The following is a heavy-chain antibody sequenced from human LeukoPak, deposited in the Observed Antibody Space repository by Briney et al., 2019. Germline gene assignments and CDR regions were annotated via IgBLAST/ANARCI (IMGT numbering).Heavy chain of an antibody. V-gene: IGHV3-48*03. CDR3: AREITIFGVVIDTYYYYCMDV. J-gene: IGHJ6*02. D-gene: IGHD3-3*01. CDR1: GFTFSSYE. CDR2: ISSSGSTI. Sequence: GGSLRLSCAASGFTFSSYEMNWVRQAPGKGLEWVSYISSSGSTIYYADSVKGRFTISRDNAKNSLYLQMNSLRAEDTAVYYCAREITIFGVVIDTYYYYCMDVWGQGTTVTVSS.